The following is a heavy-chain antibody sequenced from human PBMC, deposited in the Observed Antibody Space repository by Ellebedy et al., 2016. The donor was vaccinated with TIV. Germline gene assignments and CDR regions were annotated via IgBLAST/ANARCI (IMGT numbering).Heavy chain of an antibody. J-gene: IGHJ4*02. V-gene: IGHV3-15*01. D-gene: IGHD2-21*01. CDR2: IKSKSDSGTT. CDR1: GFTFSNAW. Sequence: PGGSLRLSCAASGFTFSNAWMTWVRQAPGKGLEWVGRIKSKSDSGTTDYAAPVKGRFSMSRDDSKNTLYLQMNSLKTEDTAVYYCITDKDDHGAFCGGDCFCSWGQGTLVTVSS. CDR3: ITDKDDHGAFCGGDCFCS.